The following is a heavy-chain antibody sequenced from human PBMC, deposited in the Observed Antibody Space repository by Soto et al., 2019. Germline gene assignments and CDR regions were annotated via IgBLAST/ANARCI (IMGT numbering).Heavy chain of an antibody. CDR3: ASSNSNYALFDY. V-gene: IGHV4-30-2*01. Sequence: SETLSLTCAVSGGSVSSGGYSWSWIRQPPGKGLEWIGYIYHSGSTYYNPSLKSRVTISVGTSKNQFSLKLSSVTAADTAVYYCASSNSNYALFDYWGQGTLVNVSS. D-gene: IGHD4-4*01. J-gene: IGHJ4*02. CDR1: GGSVSSGGYS. CDR2: IYHSGST.